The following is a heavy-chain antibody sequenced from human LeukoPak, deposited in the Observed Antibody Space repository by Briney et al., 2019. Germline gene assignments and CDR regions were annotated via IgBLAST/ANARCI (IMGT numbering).Heavy chain of an antibody. CDR3: ARRSSSWYSKIDS. J-gene: IGHJ4*02. CDR2: IYYSGST. V-gene: IGHV4-39*01. D-gene: IGHD6-13*01. Sequence: SETQSLTCTVSGGSISSSSYYWGWIRQPPGKGLEWIGNIYYSGSTYYNPSLKSRVTISEDTSKNQFSLKLSSVTAADTAVYYCARRSSSWYSKIDSWGQGTLVTVSS. CDR1: GGSISSSSYY.